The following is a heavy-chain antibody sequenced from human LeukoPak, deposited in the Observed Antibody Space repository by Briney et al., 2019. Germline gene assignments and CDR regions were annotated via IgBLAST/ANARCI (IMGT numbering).Heavy chain of an antibody. V-gene: IGHV3-43*01. Sequence: GSLRLSCAASGFTFDDYTMHWVRQAPGKGLEWVSLISWDGGSTYYADSVKGRFTISRDNSKNSLYLQMNSLRTEDTALYYCAKPFMSGSYYPLDYWAREPWSPSPQ. D-gene: IGHD1-26*01. J-gene: IGHJ4*02. CDR1: GFTFDDYT. CDR3: AKPFMSGSYYPLDY. CDR2: ISWDGGST.